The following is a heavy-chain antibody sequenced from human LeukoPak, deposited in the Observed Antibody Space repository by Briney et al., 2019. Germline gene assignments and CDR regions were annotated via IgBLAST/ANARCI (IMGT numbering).Heavy chain of an antibody. V-gene: IGHV4-61*01. Sequence: SETLSLTCTVSGGSVSSGSYYWSWIRQPPGKGLEWIGYIYYSGSTNYNPSLKSRVTISVDTSKNQFSLKLSSVTAADTAVYYCARDSTFYCSGGSCYKPFDYWGQGTLVTVSS. CDR3: ARDSTFYCSGGSCYKPFDY. D-gene: IGHD2-15*01. CDR2: IYYSGST. J-gene: IGHJ4*02. CDR1: GGSVSSGSYY.